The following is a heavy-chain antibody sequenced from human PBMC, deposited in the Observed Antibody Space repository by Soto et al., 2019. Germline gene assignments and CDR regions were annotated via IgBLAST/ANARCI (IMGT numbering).Heavy chain of an antibody. CDR3: ARDLDGSGSYYTYY. CDR1: GYPFSSIG. Sequence: ASVKVSCKASGYPFSSIGITWVRQAPGQGLEWMGWISPYNRNTRYAQRLQGRVTMTTDTSTSTAYMELRSLRSDDTAVYFCARDLDGSGSYYTYYWGQGTLVTVSS. D-gene: IGHD3-10*01. V-gene: IGHV1-18*01. CDR2: ISPYNRNT. J-gene: IGHJ4*02.